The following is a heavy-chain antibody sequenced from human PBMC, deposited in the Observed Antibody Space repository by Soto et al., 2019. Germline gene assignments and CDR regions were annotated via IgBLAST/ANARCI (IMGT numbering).Heavy chain of an antibody. Sequence: ASVKVSCKASGYTFTTYYMHWVRQAPGQGLEWMGIINPRDSSTTYAQRFQGRVTMTRDTSTSTVYMDLGSLRSEDTAVYYCARGVGLGYCSNTSCYIRYFDYWGQGTLVTVSS. J-gene: IGHJ4*02. CDR2: INPRDSST. D-gene: IGHD2-2*02. CDR3: ARGVGLGYCSNTSCYIRYFDY. CDR1: GYTFTTYY. V-gene: IGHV1-46*03.